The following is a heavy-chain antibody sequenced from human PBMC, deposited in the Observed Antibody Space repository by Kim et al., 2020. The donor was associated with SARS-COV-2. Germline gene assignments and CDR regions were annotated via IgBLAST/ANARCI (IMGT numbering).Heavy chain of an antibody. J-gene: IGHJ6*02. V-gene: IGHV1-3*01. CDR2: INAGTGNT. CDR1: GYTFTSYA. Sequence: ASVKVTCKASGYTFTSYAMHWVCQAPGQRLEWMGWINAGTGNTKYSQKFQGRVTITRDTSASTAYMELSSLRSEDTAVYYCARDDSSSWYRTYGMDVWVQGTTVTVSS. D-gene: IGHD6-13*01. CDR3: ARDDSSSWYRTYGMDV.